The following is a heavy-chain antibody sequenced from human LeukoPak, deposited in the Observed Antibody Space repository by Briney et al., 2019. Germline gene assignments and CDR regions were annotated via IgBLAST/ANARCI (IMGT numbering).Heavy chain of an antibody. CDR3: ARATPYDILTGRRRYYFDY. CDR2: ISGSGGST. Sequence: GGSLRLSCAASGFTFSSYAMSWVRQAPGKGLEWVSAISGSGGSTYYADSVKGRFTISRDNSKNTLYLQMNSLRAEDTAVYYCARATPYDILTGRRRYYFDYWGQGTLVTVSS. J-gene: IGHJ4*02. V-gene: IGHV3-23*01. CDR1: GFTFSSYA. D-gene: IGHD3-9*01.